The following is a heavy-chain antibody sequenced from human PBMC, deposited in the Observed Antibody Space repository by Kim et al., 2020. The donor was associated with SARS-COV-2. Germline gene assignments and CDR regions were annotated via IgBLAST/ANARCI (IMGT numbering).Heavy chain of an antibody. J-gene: IGHJ4*02. V-gene: IGHV4-39*01. Sequence: SETLSLTCTVSGASISSSTYYWGWIRQPPGKGLEWIGSIYHSGSTYYNPSLKSRVTISVDTSKNKFSLKVSSVTAADTAVYYCARHDRIVGATTTFAYWGQKTLVSVSS. CDR3: ARHDRIVGATTTFAY. CDR1: GASISSSTYY. CDR2: IYHSGST. D-gene: IGHD1-26*01.